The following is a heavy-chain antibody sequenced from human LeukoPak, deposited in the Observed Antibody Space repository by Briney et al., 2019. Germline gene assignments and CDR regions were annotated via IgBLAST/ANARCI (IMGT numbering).Heavy chain of an antibody. V-gene: IGHV4-59*08. CDR2: IYYSGST. J-gene: IGHJ6*04. Sequence: PSETLSLTCTVSGGSISSYYWSWIRQPPGKELEWIGYIYYSGSTNYNPSLKSRVTISVDTSKNQFSLKLNSVTAADTAVYYCARHSGLRSPLGVWGKGTTVTVSS. CDR1: GGSISSYY. D-gene: IGHD3-3*01. CDR3: ARHSGLRSPLGV.